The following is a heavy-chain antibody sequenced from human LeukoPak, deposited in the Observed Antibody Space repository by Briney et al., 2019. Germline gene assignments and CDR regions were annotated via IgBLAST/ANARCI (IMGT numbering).Heavy chain of an antibody. CDR2: INHSGST. J-gene: IGHJ4*02. CDR3: ARDNFRVPAALSHFDY. CDR1: GGSFSGYY. V-gene: IGHV4-34*01. Sequence: PSETLSLTCAVYGGSFSGYYWSWIRQPPGKGLEWIGEINHSGSTNYNPSLKSRVTISVDTSKNQFSLKLSSVTAADTAVYYCARDNFRVPAALSHFDYWGQGTLVTVSS. D-gene: IGHD2-2*01.